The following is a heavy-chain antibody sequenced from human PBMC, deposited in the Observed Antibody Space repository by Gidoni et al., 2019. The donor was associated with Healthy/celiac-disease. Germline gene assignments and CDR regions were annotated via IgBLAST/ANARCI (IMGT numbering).Heavy chain of an antibody. J-gene: IGHJ6*02. V-gene: IGHV1-69*01. CDR3: ARLPYYYDSSGPETYYYYGMDV. Sequence: QVQLVQSGAEVKKPGSSVKVSCKASGGPFSSYAISWVRQAPGQGLEWMGGIIPIFGTADYAQKFQGRVTITADESTSTAYMELSSLRSEDTAVYYCARLPYYYDSSGPETYYYYGMDVWGQGTTVTVSS. CDR2: IIPIFGTA. CDR1: GGPFSSYA. D-gene: IGHD3-22*01.